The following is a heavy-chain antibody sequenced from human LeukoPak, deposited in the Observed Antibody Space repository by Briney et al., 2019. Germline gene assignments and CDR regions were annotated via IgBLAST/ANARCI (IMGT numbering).Heavy chain of an antibody. D-gene: IGHD6-13*01. CDR2: INPNSGGT. V-gene: IGHV1-2*06. CDR3: ARGREQQLVRPSD. J-gene: IGHJ4*02. Sequence: ASVKVSCKASGYTFTGYYMHWVRQAPGQGLEWMGRINPNSGGTNYAQKFQGRVTMTRDTSISTAYMELSRLRSDDTAGYYCARGREQQLVRPSDWGQGTLVTVSS. CDR1: GYTFTGYY.